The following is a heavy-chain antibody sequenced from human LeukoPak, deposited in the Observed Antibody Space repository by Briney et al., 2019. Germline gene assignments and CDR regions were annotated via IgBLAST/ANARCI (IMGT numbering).Heavy chain of an antibody. CDR1: GFTFGDYE. V-gene: IGHV3-48*03. CDR3: ARGAMHVFDY. CDR2: ISTSGSTT. D-gene: IGHD2-2*01. J-gene: IGHJ4*02. Sequence: PGGSLRLSCAASGFTFGDYEINWVRQAPGKGLEWVSCISTSGSTTYYADSVKGRFTISRDNAKNSLFLQMNTLTVEDTAVYYCARGAMHVFDYWGQGTPVTVSS.